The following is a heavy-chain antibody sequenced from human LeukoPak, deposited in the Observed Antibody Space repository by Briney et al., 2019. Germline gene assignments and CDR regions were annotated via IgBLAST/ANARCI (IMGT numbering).Heavy chain of an antibody. J-gene: IGHJ4*02. CDR1: GFTFSNAW. Sequence: PGGSLRLSCAASGFTFSNAWMTWVRQAPGKGLEWVGRIKSKTDGGTTDYAAPVKGRFTISRVDSKNTLYLQMNSLKTEDTAVYYCTTNLGGYCSSTSCYSFGYWGQGTLVTVSS. D-gene: IGHD2-2*02. V-gene: IGHV3-15*01. CDR2: IKSKTDGGTT. CDR3: TTNLGGYCSSTSCYSFGY.